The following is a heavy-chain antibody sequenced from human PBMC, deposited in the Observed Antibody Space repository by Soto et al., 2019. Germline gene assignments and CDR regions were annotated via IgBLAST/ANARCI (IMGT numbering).Heavy chain of an antibody. CDR1: GYSFTSYW. V-gene: IGHV5-51*01. CDR2: IYPGDSDT. CDR3: AILPPYYDFWSGYYTDYYYGMDV. J-gene: IGHJ6*02. Sequence: PGESLKISCKGSGYSFTSYWIGCVRQMPGKGLEWMGIIYPGDSDTRYSPSFQGQVTISADKSISTAYLQWSSLKASDTAMYYCAILPPYYDFWSGYYTDYYYGMDVWGQGTTVTVSS. D-gene: IGHD3-3*01.